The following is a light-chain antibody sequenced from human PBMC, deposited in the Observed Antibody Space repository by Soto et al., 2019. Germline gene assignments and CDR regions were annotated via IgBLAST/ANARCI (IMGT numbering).Light chain of an antibody. J-gene: IGKJ1*01. Sequence: EIVLTQSPATRSLSPGERATLSCRASQSVSSYLAWYQQKPGQAPRLLIYDASNRATGIPARFSGSGSGTDFTLTISSLEPEDFAVYYCQQRSNWPWTFCQGTKVDIK. CDR2: DAS. V-gene: IGKV3-11*01. CDR1: QSVSSY. CDR3: QQRSNWPWT.